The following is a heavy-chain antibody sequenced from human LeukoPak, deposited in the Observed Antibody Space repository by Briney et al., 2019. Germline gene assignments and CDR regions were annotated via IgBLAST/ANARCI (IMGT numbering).Heavy chain of an antibody. V-gene: IGHV5-51*01. Sequence: KSVQIPCQGSGYTFTGYWIIWVGQVPGKGLEWMGIIYPVDSDTRYSPSFQGQVTISADKSISTAYLQWSSLKASDTAMYYCARHGEYGSGSYFYYGMDVWVKGSTVTVSS. CDR2: IYPVDSDT. CDR3: ARHGEYGSGSYFYYGMDV. D-gene: IGHD3-10*01. CDR1: GYTFTGYW. J-gene: IGHJ6*04.